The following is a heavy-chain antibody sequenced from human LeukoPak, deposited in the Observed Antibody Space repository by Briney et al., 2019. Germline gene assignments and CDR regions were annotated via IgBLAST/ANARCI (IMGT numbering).Heavy chain of an antibody. Sequence: SETLSLTCTVSGGSISSSGSYWDWIRQPPGKGLEWIASIYYSGSTYYNQSLQNRVTISLDRPKNQFSLTLSSVTAADTAVYYCAGSQAVLGYFQHWGQGTLVTVSS. CDR1: GGSISSSGSY. CDR3: AGSQAVLGYFQH. D-gene: IGHD6-19*01. V-gene: IGHV4-39*07. J-gene: IGHJ1*01. CDR2: IYYSGST.